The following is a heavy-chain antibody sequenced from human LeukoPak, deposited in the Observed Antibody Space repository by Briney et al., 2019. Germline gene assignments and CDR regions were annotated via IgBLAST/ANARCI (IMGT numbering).Heavy chain of an antibody. CDR3: VKDGLAFCGGDCYSYFDY. Sequence: PGGPLRLSCSASGFTFSVYAILWVRQAPGKGLEYVSTIISNGGSTYYADSVKGRFTIARDNSKNTVSLQMSSLRAEDTALYYCVKDGLAFCGGDCYSYFDYWGQGTLVTVSS. CDR2: IISNGGST. D-gene: IGHD2-21*02. V-gene: IGHV3-64D*06. J-gene: IGHJ4*02. CDR1: GFTFSVYA.